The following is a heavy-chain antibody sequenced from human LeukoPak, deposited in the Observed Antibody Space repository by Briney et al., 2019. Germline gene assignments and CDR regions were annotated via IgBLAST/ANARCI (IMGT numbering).Heavy chain of an antibody. CDR1: GFRVIDYY. J-gene: IGHJ5*02. Sequence: PGGSLRLSCAVSGFRVIDYYMSWVRQAPGKGLEWVGLIRDSGEAFYADFARGRFAISRDESENTLYLQMNSLRVEDTAVYFCARDRAANQDWVEFDPWGQGTPVIVSS. CDR2: IRDSGEA. V-gene: IGHV3-66*03. D-gene: IGHD3/OR15-3a*01. CDR3: ARDRAANQDWVEFDP.